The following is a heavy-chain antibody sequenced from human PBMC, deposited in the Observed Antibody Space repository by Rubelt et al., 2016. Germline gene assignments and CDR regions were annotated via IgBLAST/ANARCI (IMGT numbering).Heavy chain of an antibody. CDR2: IYYSGST. Sequence: QLQLQESGPGLVKPSETLSLTCTVSGGSISSSSYYWGWIRQPPGKGLEWIGSIYYSGSTYYNPSLKSRVTISVDTSKNQLSLKLGAVTAADTAGYYGARGRMGFHYYYYGMDVWGQGTTVTVSS. CDR3: ARGRMGFHYYYYGMDV. D-gene: IGHD1-26*01. J-gene: IGHJ6*02. CDR1: GGSISSSSYY. V-gene: IGHV4-39*01.